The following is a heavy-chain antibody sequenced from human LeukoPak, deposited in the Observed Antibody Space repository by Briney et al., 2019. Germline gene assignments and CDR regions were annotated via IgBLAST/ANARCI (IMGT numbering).Heavy chain of an antibody. J-gene: IGHJ4*02. V-gene: IGHV3-48*01. Sequence: GGSLRLSCAASGFTFSTYSMNWVRQAPGKGLEWVSYISSSTSTIYYADSVKGRFTISRDNAKNSLYLQMNSLRAEDTAVYYCARHVQISGYYGPHYFDYWGQGTLVTVSS. CDR3: ARHVQISGYYGPHYFDY. CDR1: GFTFSTYS. D-gene: IGHD3-22*01. CDR2: ISSSTSTI.